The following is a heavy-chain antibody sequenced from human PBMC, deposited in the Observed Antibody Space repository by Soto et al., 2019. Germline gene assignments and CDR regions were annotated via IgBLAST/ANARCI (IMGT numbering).Heavy chain of an antibody. CDR1: GGSISSGGYY. V-gene: IGHV4-31*03. CDR2: IYYSGST. D-gene: IGHD3-22*01. Sequence: TLSLTCTVSGGSISSGGYYWSWIRQHPGKGLEWIGYIYYSGSTYYNPSLKSRVTISVDTSKNQFSLKLSSVTAADTAVYYCAREVHYYDSSGYYPRDAFDIWGQGTMVTV. J-gene: IGHJ3*02. CDR3: AREVHYYDSSGYYPRDAFDI.